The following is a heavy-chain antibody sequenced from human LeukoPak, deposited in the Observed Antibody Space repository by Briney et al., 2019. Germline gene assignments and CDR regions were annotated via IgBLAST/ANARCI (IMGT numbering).Heavy chain of an antibody. CDR1: AFTFSTYG. CDR2: ISGSGGST. D-gene: IGHD3-16*01. Sequence: AGGSLRLSCAASAFTFSTYGMSWVRQAPGKGLEWVSAISGSGGSTYYADSVKGRFTISRDNSKNTLYLQMNSLRAEDTAVYYCVHYDYVRGAFDIWGQGTMVTVSS. CDR3: VHYDYVRGAFDI. J-gene: IGHJ3*02. V-gene: IGHV3-23*01.